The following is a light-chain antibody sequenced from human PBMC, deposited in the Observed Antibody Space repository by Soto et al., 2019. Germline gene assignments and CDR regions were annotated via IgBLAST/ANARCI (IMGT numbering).Light chain of an antibody. CDR3: AAWDDSLSVYYV. Sequence: QSVLTQPPSASGTPGQRVTISCSGSRSNIGSNYVYWFQQLPGTAPRLHIYRNNQRPSGVPDRFSGSKSGTSASLAISGLRSGDEADYYCAAWDDSLSVYYVFGTGTKLTVL. CDR2: RNN. J-gene: IGLJ1*01. V-gene: IGLV1-47*01. CDR1: RSNIGSNY.